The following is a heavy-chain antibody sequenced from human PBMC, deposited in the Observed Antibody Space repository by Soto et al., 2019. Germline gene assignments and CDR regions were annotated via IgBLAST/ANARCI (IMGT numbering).Heavy chain of an antibody. CDR2: VYARGAT. V-gene: IGHV4-59*10. Sequence: SETLSLTCSVSCASITSHYWSWIRQSAGEGLQWIGRVYARGATNYNPSLKSRVTISGDTSKNQFSLKLTSVTAADTAVYYCARSSGDDFFYYGMDVWGHGTTVTVSS. D-gene: IGHD4-17*01. J-gene: IGHJ6*02. CDR3: ARSSGDDFFYYGMDV. CDR1: CASITSHY.